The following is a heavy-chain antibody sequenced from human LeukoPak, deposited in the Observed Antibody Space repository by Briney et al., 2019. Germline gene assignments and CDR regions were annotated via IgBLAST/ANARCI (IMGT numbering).Heavy chain of an antibody. Sequence: GGSLRPSCAASGFIFTNYWMSWVRQAPGKGLELVANIKQDRSEKYYVDSVKGRFTISRDNAKNSLYLQMNSLRAEDTAVYYCARLREIPVFGVVTKSTSYFDYWGQGTLVTVSS. CDR3: ARLREIPVFGVVTKSTSYFDY. CDR2: IKQDRSEK. V-gene: IGHV3-7*01. J-gene: IGHJ4*02. D-gene: IGHD3-3*01. CDR1: GFIFTNYW.